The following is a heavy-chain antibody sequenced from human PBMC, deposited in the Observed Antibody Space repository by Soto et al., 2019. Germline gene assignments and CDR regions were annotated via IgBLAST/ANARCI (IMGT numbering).Heavy chain of an antibody. Sequence: TLSLTCTVSGGSISSGGYYWSWIRQHPGKGLEWIGYIYYSGSTYYNPSLKSRVTISVDTSKNQFSLKLSSVTAADTAVYYCARELTSMVHLDYWGQGTLVTVSS. V-gene: IGHV4-31*03. J-gene: IGHJ4*02. D-gene: IGHD3-10*01. CDR1: GGSISSGGYY. CDR3: ARELTSMVHLDY. CDR2: IYYSGST.